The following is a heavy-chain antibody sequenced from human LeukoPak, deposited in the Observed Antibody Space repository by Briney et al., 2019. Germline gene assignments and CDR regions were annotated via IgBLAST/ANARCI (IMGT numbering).Heavy chain of an antibody. Sequence: PGGSLRLSCAASGFTFSSYSMNWVRQAPGKGLEWVSSISSSSSYIYYADSVKGRFTISRDNAKNSLYLQMNSLRAEGTAVYYCARDNSSSWFPHLDYWGQGTLVTVSS. CDR2: ISSSSSYI. J-gene: IGHJ4*02. CDR3: ARDNSSSWFPHLDY. V-gene: IGHV3-21*01. CDR1: GFTFSSYS. D-gene: IGHD6-13*01.